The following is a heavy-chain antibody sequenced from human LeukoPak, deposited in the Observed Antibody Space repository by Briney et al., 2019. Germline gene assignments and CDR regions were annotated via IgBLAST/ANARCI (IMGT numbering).Heavy chain of an antibody. Sequence: SETLSLTCTVSGGSTTNYYWSWIRQPPGKGLEWIGYIYYTGNTNCNPSLKSRVTISVDTSNNQFSLNLSSVTAADTAVYYCARGPTRYYFDYWGQGTLVTVSS. J-gene: IGHJ4*02. CDR2: IYYTGNT. V-gene: IGHV4-59*01. CDR3: ARGPTRYYFDY. CDR1: GGSTTNYY.